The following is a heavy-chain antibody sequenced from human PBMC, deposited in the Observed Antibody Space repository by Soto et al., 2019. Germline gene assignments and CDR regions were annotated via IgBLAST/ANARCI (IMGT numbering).Heavy chain of an antibody. J-gene: IGHJ4*02. Sequence: SVKVSCKASGGTFSSYAISWVRQAAGQGLEWMGGIIPIFGTANYAQKFQGRVTITADESTSTAYMELSSLRSEDTAVYYCATSSAAVGPKIFDYWGQGTLVTVSS. D-gene: IGHD6-13*01. CDR1: GGTFSSYA. CDR2: IIPIFGTA. CDR3: ATSSAAVGPKIFDY. V-gene: IGHV1-69*13.